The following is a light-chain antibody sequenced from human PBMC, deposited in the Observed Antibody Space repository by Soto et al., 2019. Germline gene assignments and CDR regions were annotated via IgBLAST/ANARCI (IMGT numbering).Light chain of an antibody. J-gene: IGKJ1*01. Sequence: DIQMTQSPSTLSASVGDRVTITCRASQTISSWLAWYQQKPGMAPKLLIYKASTLQSGVPSRFSGSGSGTEFTPTISSLQPDDASYYCQQYSRCSAFGQGTKVELK. CDR1: QTISSW. CDR2: KAS. V-gene: IGKV1-5*03. CDR3: QQYSRCSA.